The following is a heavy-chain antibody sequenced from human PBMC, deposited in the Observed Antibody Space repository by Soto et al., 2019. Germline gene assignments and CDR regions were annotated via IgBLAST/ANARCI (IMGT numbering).Heavy chain of an antibody. V-gene: IGHV1-8*01. Sequence: GASVKVSCKASGYTFTSYDINWVRQATGQGLERMGWMNPNSGNTGYAQKFQGRVTMTRNTSISTAYMELSSLRSEDTAVYYCARGRDYYDFWSSYSPIYGMDVWGQGTTVTVSS. D-gene: IGHD3-3*01. J-gene: IGHJ6*02. CDR1: GYTFTSYD. CDR3: ARGRDYYDFWSSYSPIYGMDV. CDR2: MNPNSGNT.